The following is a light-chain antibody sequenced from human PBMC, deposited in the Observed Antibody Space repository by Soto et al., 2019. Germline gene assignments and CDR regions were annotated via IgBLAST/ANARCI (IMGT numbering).Light chain of an antibody. J-gene: IGKJ5*01. CDR1: QSVLYSSNNKNY. CDR3: QQSYSTLLIT. V-gene: IGKV4-1*01. CDR2: WAS. Sequence: DIVMTQSPDSLAVSLGERATINCKSSQSVLYSSNNKNYLAWYQQKPGQPPKLLIYWASTRESGVPDRFSGSGSGTDFTLTISSLQAEDVAVYYCQQSYSTLLITFGQGTRLEIK.